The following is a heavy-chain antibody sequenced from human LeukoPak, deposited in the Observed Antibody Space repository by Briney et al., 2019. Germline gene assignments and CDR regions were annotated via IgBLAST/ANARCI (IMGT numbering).Heavy chain of an antibody. Sequence: GGSLRLSCAASGFTFSSYAMHWVRQAPGKGLEWVAVISYDGSNKYYADSVKGRFTISRDNSKNTLYLQMNSLRAEDTAVYYCARDHALYYYGSGSYNDYWGQGTLVTVSS. CDR3: ARDHALYYYGSGSYNDY. J-gene: IGHJ4*02. V-gene: IGHV3-30*04. CDR2: ISYDGSNK. CDR1: GFTFSSYA. D-gene: IGHD3-10*01.